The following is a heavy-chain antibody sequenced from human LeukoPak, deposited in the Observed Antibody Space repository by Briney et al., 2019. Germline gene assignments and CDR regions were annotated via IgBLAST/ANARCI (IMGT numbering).Heavy chain of an antibody. CDR1: GGSISSYY. D-gene: IGHD3-10*01. J-gene: IGHJ4*02. V-gene: IGHV4-4*07. CDR3: ARGFGELYQDPFDY. CDR2: IYTSGST. Sequence: PSETLSLTCTVSGGSISSYYWSWIRQPAGKGLEWIGRIYTSGSTNYNPSLKSRVTMSVDTSKNQCSLKLSSVTAADTAVYYCARGFGELYQDPFDYWGQGTLVTVSS.